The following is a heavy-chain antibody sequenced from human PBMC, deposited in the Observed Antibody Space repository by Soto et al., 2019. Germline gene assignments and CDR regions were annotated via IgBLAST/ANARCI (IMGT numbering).Heavy chain of an antibody. J-gene: IGHJ4*02. CDR3: ARVPITIFGVHLIGIEY. V-gene: IGHV1-18*01. D-gene: IGHD3-3*01. CDR1: GYTFTSYG. Sequence: DSVKVSCKASGYTFTSYGISWVRQAPGQGLEWMGWISAYNGNTNYAQKLQGRVTMTTDTSTSTAYMELRSLRSDDTAVYYCARVPITIFGVHLIGIEYWGQGTLVTVSS. CDR2: ISAYNGNT.